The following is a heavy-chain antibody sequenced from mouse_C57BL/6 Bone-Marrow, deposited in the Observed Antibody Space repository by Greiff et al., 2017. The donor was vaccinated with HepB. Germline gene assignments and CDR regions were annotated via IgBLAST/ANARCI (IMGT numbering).Heavy chain of an antibody. D-gene: IGHD2-1*01. CDR3: ARLDGNYENFDV. J-gene: IGHJ1*03. V-gene: IGHV5-17*01. CDR1: GFTFSDYG. CDR2: ISRGSSTI. Sequence: EVQGVESGGGLVKPGGSLKLSCAASGFTFSDYGMHWVRQAPEKGLEWVAYISRGSSTIYYADTVKGRFTISRDNAKNTLFLQMTSLRSEDTAMYYCARLDGNYENFDVWGTGTTVTVAS.